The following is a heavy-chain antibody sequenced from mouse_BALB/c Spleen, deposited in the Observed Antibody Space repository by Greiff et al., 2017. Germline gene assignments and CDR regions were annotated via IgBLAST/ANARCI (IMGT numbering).Heavy chain of an antibody. Sequence: EVQLQESGGGLVQPGGSLKLSCAASGFTFSSYGMSWVRQTPDKRLELVATINSNGGSTYYPDSVKGRFTISRDNAKNTLYLQMSSLKSEDTAMYYCARNWYYFDYWGQGTTLTVSS. V-gene: IGHV5-6-3*01. CDR2: INSNGGST. CDR3: ARNWYYFDY. D-gene: IGHD4-1*01. J-gene: IGHJ2*01. CDR1: GFTFSSYG.